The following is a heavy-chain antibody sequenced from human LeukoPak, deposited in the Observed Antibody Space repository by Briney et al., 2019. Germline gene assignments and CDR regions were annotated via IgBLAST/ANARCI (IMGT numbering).Heavy chain of an antibody. Sequence: SETLSLTCAVYGGSFSGYYWSWIRQPPGKGLEWIGEINHSGSTNYNPSLKSRVTISVDTSKNQFSLKLSSVTAADTAVYYCARVRGAARRYYYYMDVWGKGTTVTVSS. CDR1: GGSFSGYY. CDR2: INHSGST. D-gene: IGHD6-25*01. CDR3: ARVRGAARRYYYYMDV. V-gene: IGHV4-34*01. J-gene: IGHJ6*03.